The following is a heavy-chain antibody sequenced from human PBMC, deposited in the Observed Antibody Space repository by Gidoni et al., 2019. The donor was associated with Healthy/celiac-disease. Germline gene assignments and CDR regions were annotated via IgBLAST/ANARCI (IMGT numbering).Heavy chain of an antibody. D-gene: IGHD5-18*01. Sequence: QVQLQQSGPGLVKPSQTLSLTCAISGDSVSSNSAAWNWIRQSPSRGLEWLGRTYYRSKWYNDYAVSVKSRITINPDTSKNQFSLQLNSVTPEDTAVYYCARGVDPSSYGYSPMVYYYGMDVWGQGTTVTVSS. CDR1: GDSVSSNSAA. CDR3: ARGVDPSSYGYSPMVYYYGMDV. V-gene: IGHV6-1*01. J-gene: IGHJ6*02. CDR2: TYYRSKWYN.